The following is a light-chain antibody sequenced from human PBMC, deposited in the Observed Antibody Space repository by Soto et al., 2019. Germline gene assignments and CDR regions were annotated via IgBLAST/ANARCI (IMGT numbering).Light chain of an antibody. CDR3: QQYNNWTPLT. CDR2: GAS. V-gene: IGKV3-15*01. Sequence: EIVMTQSPATLSVSPGERATLSCRASQSVSSNLAWYQQKPGQAPRLLIYGASTRATGIPARFSGSGSGTEFTLTISSLQSEDFAVYYFQQYNNWTPLTVGGGTKVEIK. CDR1: QSVSSN. J-gene: IGKJ4*01.